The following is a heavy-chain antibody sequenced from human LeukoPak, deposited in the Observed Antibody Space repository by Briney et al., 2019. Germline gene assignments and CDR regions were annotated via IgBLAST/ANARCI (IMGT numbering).Heavy chain of an antibody. Sequence: TETLSLTCTVSGGSISSYYWSWIRQPPGKGLEWIGYIYYSGSTNYNPSLKSRVTISVDTSKNQFSLKLSSVTAADTAVYYCARDIGYSSGWYPVYYYGMDVWGQGTTVTVSS. CDR3: ARDIGYSSGWYPVYYYGMDV. D-gene: IGHD6-19*01. CDR1: GGSISSYY. J-gene: IGHJ6*02. V-gene: IGHV4-59*01. CDR2: IYYSGST.